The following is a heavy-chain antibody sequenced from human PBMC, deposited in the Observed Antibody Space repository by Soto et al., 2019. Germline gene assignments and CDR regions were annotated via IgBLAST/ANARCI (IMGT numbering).Heavy chain of an antibody. CDR1: GYSIISGYY. J-gene: IGHJ4*02. Sequence: SDTLSLTGTVSGYSIISGYYWGWIRQPPGKGLEWIGNIYHSVSTYDNPSLKSRVTISVDTSKNQFSLKLSSVTAADTAVYYCARNNGGDFSLDYCGQGTLVTVSS. CDR2: IYHSVST. V-gene: IGHV4-38-2*02. CDR3: ARNNGGDFSLDY. D-gene: IGHD2-21*02.